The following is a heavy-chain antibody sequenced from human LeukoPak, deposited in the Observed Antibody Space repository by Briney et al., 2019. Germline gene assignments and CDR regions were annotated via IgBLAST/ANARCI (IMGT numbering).Heavy chain of an antibody. J-gene: IGHJ4*02. Sequence: GGSLRLSCAASAFTFSSYAMSWVRQAPGKGLEWVSAISGSGGSTYYADSVKGRFTISRDNSKNTLYLQMNSQRAEGTAVYYCAKAAGIAAREYPADYWGQGTLVTVSS. V-gene: IGHV3-23*01. CDR1: AFTFSSYA. D-gene: IGHD6-6*01. CDR2: ISGSGGST. CDR3: AKAAGIAAREYPADY.